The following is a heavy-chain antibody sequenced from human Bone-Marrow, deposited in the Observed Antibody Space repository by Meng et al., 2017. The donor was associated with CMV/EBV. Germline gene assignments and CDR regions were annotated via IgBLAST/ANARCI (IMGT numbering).Heavy chain of an antibody. CDR2: ISSSSSYI. J-gene: IGHJ6*02. CDR3: ARGYCSNTSCYLWVDV. V-gene: IGHV3-21*01. D-gene: IGHD2-2*01. Sequence: GGSLRLSCAASGFTFDDYGMNWVRQAPGKGLEWVSSISSSSSYIYYADSVKGRFTIYRENAKNTLYLQMNSLRDEDTAVYYCARGYCSNTSCYLWVDVWGQGTTVTVSS. CDR1: GFTFDDYG.